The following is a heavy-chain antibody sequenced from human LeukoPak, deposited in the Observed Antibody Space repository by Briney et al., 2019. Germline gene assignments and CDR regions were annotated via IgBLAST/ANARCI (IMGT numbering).Heavy chain of an antibody. D-gene: IGHD1-26*01. V-gene: IGHV3-72*01. CDR1: GFIFSDHY. CDR2: TRNEANIYTT. CDR3: ARPVGATTVRAFDI. Sequence: QPGGSLRLSCAASGFIFSDHYMDWVRQAPGKGLEWVGRTRNEANIYTTKYAASVKGRFTISRDDSKNSLYLQMNILKTEDTAVCYCARPVGATTVRAFDIWGQGTMVTVSS. J-gene: IGHJ3*02.